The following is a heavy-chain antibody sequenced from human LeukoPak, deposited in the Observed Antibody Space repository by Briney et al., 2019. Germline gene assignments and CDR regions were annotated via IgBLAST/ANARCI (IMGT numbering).Heavy chain of an antibody. CDR3: AKGRRGFDP. D-gene: IGHD1-14*01. Sequence: SETLSLTCTVSGGSISGYYWSWIRQPPGRGLEWIGYIYYSGSTNYNPSLKSRGSISVDTSKNQFSLKLSSVTAADTAVYYCAKGRRGFDPWGQGTLVTVSS. J-gene: IGHJ5*02. V-gene: IGHV4-59*12. CDR2: IYYSGST. CDR1: GGSISGYY.